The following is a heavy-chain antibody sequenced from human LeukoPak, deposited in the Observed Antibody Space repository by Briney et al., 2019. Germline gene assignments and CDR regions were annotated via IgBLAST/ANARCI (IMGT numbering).Heavy chain of an antibody. Sequence: GGSLRLSCAHSGFTFCSYWTYCVRQAPGKGLVWVSRINSDGSSTSYADSVKGRFTISRDNAKNTLYLQMNSLRAEDTAVYYCARSPGIAAAGTRYWGQGTLVTVSS. V-gene: IGHV3-74*01. CDR3: ARSPGIAAAGTRY. CDR2: INSDGSST. J-gene: IGHJ4*02. D-gene: IGHD6-13*01. CDR1: GFTFCSYW.